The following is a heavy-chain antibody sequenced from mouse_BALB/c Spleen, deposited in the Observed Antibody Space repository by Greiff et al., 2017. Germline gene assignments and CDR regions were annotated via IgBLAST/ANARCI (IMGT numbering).Heavy chain of an antibody. CDR1: GYSFTGYF. CDR2: INPYNGDT. D-gene: IGHD1-1*01. Sequence: EVQLQQSGPELVKPGASVKISCKASGYSFTGYFMNWVMQSHGKSLEWIGRINPYNGDTFYNQKFKGKATLTVDKSSSTAHMELRSLASEDSAVYYCARDYYGRMDYWGQGTTLTVSS. J-gene: IGHJ2*01. V-gene: IGHV1-20*02. CDR3: ARDYYGRMDY.